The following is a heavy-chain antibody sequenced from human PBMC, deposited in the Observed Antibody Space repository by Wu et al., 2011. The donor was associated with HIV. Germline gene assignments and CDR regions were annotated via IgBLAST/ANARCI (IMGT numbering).Heavy chain of an antibody. CDR2: VNPSTGGT. Sequence: QVQLVQSGAEVKKPGASVKVSCKASGYTFTGYYMQWLRQAPGQGLEWMGWVNPSTGGTNYAQKFQGRVTMTRDTSLSTAYMELSRLRSDDTAVYYCARDKGTEVFDYWGQGILVIVSS. CDR1: GYTFTGYY. CDR3: ARDKGTEVFDY. J-gene: IGHJ4*02. V-gene: IGHV1-2*02.